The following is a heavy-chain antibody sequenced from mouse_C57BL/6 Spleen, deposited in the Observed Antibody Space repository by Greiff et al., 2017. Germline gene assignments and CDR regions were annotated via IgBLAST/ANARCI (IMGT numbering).Heavy chain of an antibody. D-gene: IGHD1-1*01. J-gene: IGHJ4*01. CDR2: FYPGSGSI. CDR1: GYTFTEYT. CDR3: ARHGADYYGSSRYYAMDY. V-gene: IGHV1-62-2*01. Sequence: VKLMESGAELVKPGASVKLSCKASGYTFTEYTIHWVKQRSGQGLEWIGWFYPGSGSIKYNEKFKDKATLTADKSSSTVYMELSRLTSEDSAVYFCARHGADYYGSSRYYAMDYWGQGTSVTVSS.